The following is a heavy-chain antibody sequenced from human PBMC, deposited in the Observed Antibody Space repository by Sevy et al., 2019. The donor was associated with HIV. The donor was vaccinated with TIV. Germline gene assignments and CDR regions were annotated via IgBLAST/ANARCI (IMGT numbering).Heavy chain of an antibody. Sequence: GGSLRLSCAASGFTFSTYWMTWVRQAPGKGLEWVANIKQDGTYTNYVHSVRGRFTISRDNGRNLLYLHMNSLRAEDTAVYFCARALADWGSFHYSSWGRGVLVTVSS. J-gene: IGHJ4*02. V-gene: IGHV3-7*01. CDR2: IKQDGTYT. CDR3: ARALADWGSFHYSS. D-gene: IGHD3-16*01. CDR1: GFTFSTYW.